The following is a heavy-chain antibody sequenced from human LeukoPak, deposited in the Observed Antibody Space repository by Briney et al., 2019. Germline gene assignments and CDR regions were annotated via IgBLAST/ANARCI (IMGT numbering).Heavy chain of an antibody. J-gene: IGHJ4*02. V-gene: IGHV4-61*01. CDR1: GGSISSGSYY. CDR3: ASSSIAARQPSYFDY. Sequence: SQTLSLTCTVSGGSISSGSYYWSWIRQPPGNGLEWIGYIYYSGSTNYNPSLKSRVTISVDTSKNQFSLKLSSVTAADTAVYYCASSSIAARQPSYFDYWGQGTLVTVSS. CDR2: IYYSGST. D-gene: IGHD6-6*01.